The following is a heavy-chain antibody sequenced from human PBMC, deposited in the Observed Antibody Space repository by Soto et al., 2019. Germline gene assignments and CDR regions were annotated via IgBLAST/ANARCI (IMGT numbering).Heavy chain of an antibody. CDR2: IPHTGSS. V-gene: IGHV4-61*01. CDR3: XXXXXXXNGYFFDS. D-gene: IGHD2-2*03. J-gene: IGHJ4*01. Sequence: QMQLQQSGPRPVKPSETLSLTCTVSGGSVSTNSYSWFWIRQSPGKALEWIGWIPHTGSSNYNPSFKNRXXXXXXXXXXXXXXXXXXXXXXXXXXXXXXXXXXXXNGYFFDSWGRGSLVTVSS. CDR1: GGSVSTNSYS.